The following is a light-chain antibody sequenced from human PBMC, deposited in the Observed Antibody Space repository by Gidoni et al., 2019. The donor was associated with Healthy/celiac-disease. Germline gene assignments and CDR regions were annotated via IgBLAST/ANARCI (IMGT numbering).Light chain of an antibody. V-gene: IGKV1-5*03. CDR2: KAS. Sequence: DIQMTQSPSTLSASVGDRVTITCRASQSISSWLAWYQKKPGKAPKLLIYKASSLESGVPSRFSGSGSGTEFTLTISSLQPDDFATYYCQQYNSYLITFXPXTKVDIK. CDR1: QSISSW. J-gene: IGKJ3*01. CDR3: QQYNSYLIT.